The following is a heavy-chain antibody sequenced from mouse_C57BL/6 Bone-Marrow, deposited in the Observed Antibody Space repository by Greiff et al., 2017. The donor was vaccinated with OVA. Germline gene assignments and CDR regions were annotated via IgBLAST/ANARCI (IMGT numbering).Heavy chain of an antibody. Sequence: EVHLVESGGGLVKPGGSLKLSCAASGFTFSDYGMHWVRQAPEKGLEWVAYISSGSSTIYYADTVKGRFTISRDNAKNTLFLQMTSLRSEDTAMYYCARDGLLRFAYWGQGTLVTVSA. J-gene: IGHJ3*01. CDR3: ARDGLLRFAY. CDR1: GFTFSDYG. D-gene: IGHD2-3*01. V-gene: IGHV5-17*01. CDR2: ISSGSSTI.